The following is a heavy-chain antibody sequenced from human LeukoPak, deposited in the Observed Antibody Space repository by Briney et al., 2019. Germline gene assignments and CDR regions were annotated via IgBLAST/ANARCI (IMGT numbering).Heavy chain of an antibody. V-gene: IGHV3-66*01. CDR2: ISSDGNT. J-gene: IGHJ6*02. Sequence: GGSPRLSCAASGFTVSSSSMNWVRLGPGKGLEWVSVISSDGNTSYAASVKGRFTISRDNSRNTLSLQMHGLRADDTAVYYCARGQEQFSSPWQWGPRRKNFYYYGMDVWGQGTTVTVSS. CDR3: ARGQEQFSSPWQWGPRRKNFYYYGMDV. D-gene: IGHD6-19*01. CDR1: GFTVSSSS.